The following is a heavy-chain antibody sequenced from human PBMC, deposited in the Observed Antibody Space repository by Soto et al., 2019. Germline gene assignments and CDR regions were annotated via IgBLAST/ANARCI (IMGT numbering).Heavy chain of an antibody. V-gene: IGHV3-7*05. CDR1: GFTLSAYW. J-gene: IGHJ3*02. Sequence: EVQLEESGGDLVQPGGSLRLSCAASGFTLSAYWMTWVRQTPGKGLEWVANINRDGSNKYYLDSVRGRFTISTDNVRNSLFLQMDSLRADDTALYYFARDVAPGSSSLYLDAFDIWGQGTMVTVSS. CDR2: INRDGSNK. CDR3: ARDVAPGSSSLYLDAFDI. D-gene: IGHD6-13*01.